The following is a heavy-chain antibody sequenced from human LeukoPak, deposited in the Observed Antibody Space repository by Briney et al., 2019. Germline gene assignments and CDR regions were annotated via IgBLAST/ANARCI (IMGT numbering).Heavy chain of an antibody. CDR2: IYYSGST. CDR1: GGSISSSGYY. V-gene: IGHV4-39*07. CDR3: ARISLTGYAPISGYFDY. J-gene: IGHJ4*02. D-gene: IGHD3-9*01. Sequence: SETLSLICTVSGGSISSSGYYWGWIRQPPGKGLEWIGSIYYSGSTYYNPSLKSRVTISVDTSKKQFSLKPSSVTAADTAVYYCARISLTGYAPISGYFDYWGQGTLVTVSS.